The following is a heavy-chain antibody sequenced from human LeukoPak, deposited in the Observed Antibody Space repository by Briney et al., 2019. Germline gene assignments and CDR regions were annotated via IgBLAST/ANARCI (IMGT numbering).Heavy chain of an antibody. CDR3: ASLHWYYFDY. Sequence: GGSLRLSCTASGFTFSNYAMNWVRQAPGKGLEWVSVVTISGGFTSADAVRGRFTISRDNSKNTLYLQMNSLRAEDTAVYYCASLHWYYFDYWGQGTLVTVSS. CDR2: VTISGGFT. D-gene: IGHD2-8*02. V-gene: IGHV3-23*01. J-gene: IGHJ4*02. CDR1: GFTFSNYA.